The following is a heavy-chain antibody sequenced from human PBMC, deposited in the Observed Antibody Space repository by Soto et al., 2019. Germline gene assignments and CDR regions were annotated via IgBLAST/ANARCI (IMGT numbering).Heavy chain of an antibody. Sequence: PSETLSLTCTVSGDSISSGDYYWSRIRQPPGKGLEWIGYVYYSGSTYYNPSLKGRVSISVDTSKNQFSLQLTSVTAADTAVYYCARAYGPLDSDGYYYYFDYWGQGTLVTVSS. CDR3: ARAYGPLDSDGYYYYFDY. J-gene: IGHJ4*02. D-gene: IGHD3-22*01. V-gene: IGHV4-30-4*01. CDR1: GDSISSGDYY. CDR2: VYYSGST.